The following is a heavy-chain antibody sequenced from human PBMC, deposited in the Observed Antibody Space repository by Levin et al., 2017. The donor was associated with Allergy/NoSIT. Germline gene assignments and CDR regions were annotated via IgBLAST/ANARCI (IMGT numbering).Heavy chain of an antibody. CDR3: TRRDDSIVADFDY. CDR1: GFTSSGSA. V-gene: IGHV3-73*01. Sequence: GESLKISCAASGFTSSGSAMHWVRQASGKGLEWIGRIRSKAKNYATEYAASVKGRFAISRDDSKNTAYLQMNSLKTEDTAVYYCTRRDDSIVADFDYWGQGTLVTFSS. J-gene: IGHJ4*02. D-gene: IGHD3-3*02. CDR2: IRSKAKNYAT.